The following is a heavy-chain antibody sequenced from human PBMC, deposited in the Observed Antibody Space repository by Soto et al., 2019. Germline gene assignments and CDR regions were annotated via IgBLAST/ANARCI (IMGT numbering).Heavy chain of an antibody. CDR2: IYYSGST. D-gene: IGHD2-21*02. CDR3: ARVCGGDCHYGMDV. Sequence: QVQLQESGPGLVKPSQTLSLTCTVSGGSISSGGYYWSWIRQHPGKGLEWIGYIYYSGSTYYNQSLKSRVTISVDTSKNQFSLKLSSVTAADTAVYYCARVCGGDCHYGMDVWGQGTTVTVSS. V-gene: IGHV4-31*03. CDR1: GGSISSGGYY. J-gene: IGHJ6*02.